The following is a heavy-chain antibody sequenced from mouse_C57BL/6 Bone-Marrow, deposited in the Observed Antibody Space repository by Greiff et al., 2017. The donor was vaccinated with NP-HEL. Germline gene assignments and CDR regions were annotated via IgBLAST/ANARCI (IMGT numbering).Heavy chain of an antibody. Sequence: QVQLQQSGAELVRPGTSVKVSCKASGYAFTNYLIEWVKQRPGQGLEWIGVINPGSGGTNYNEKFKGKATLTADKSSSTAYMQLSSLTSEDSAVYFCARSRGKGFAYWGQGTRVTVSA. CDR2: INPGSGGT. CDR1: GYAFTNYL. J-gene: IGHJ3*01. V-gene: IGHV1-54*01. CDR3: ARSRGKGFAY.